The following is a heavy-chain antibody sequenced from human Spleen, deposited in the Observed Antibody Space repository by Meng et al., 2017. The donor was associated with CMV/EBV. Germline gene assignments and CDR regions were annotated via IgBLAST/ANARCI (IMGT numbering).Heavy chain of an antibody. J-gene: IGHJ4*02. D-gene: IGHD2-2*02. Sequence: GESLKISCAASGFTFSSYWMHWVRQAPGKGLVWVSRINSDGSSTSYADSVKGRFTISRDNAKNTLYLQMNSLRAEDTAMYYCARGPSYQLLYDWGQGTLVTVSS. CDR2: INSDGSST. V-gene: IGHV3-74*01. CDR3: ARGPSYQLLYD. CDR1: GFTFSSYW.